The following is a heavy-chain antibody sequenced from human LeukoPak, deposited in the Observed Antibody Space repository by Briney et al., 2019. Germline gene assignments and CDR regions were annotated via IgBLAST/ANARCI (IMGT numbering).Heavy chain of an antibody. CDR2: INHSGST. Sequence: SETLSLTCAVYGGSFSGYYWSWIRQPPGKGLEWIGEINHSGSTNYNPSLKSRVTISVDTSKNQFSLKLSSVTAADTAVYYCARRLLLWFRELSPYFDYWGQGTLVTVSS. D-gene: IGHD3-10*01. V-gene: IGHV4-34*01. J-gene: IGHJ4*02. CDR1: GGSFSGYY. CDR3: ARRLLLWFRELSPYFDY.